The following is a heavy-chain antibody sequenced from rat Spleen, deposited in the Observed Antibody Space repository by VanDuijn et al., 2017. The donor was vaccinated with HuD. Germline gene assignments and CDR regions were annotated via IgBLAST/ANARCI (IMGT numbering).Heavy chain of an antibody. V-gene: IGHV5-29*01. Sequence: EVQLVESDGDLVQPGRSLKVSCAVSGFTFSDYYMAWVRQAPTKGLEWVATISYDGGRTYYRNSVKGRFTISRDNARSVLDLEMDSLRSEDTATYYCSRPSYGFPFAYWGQGTLVTVSS. CDR3: SRPSYGFPFAY. CDR2: ISYDGGRT. CDR1: GFTFSDYY. D-gene: IGHD1-3*01. J-gene: IGHJ3*01.